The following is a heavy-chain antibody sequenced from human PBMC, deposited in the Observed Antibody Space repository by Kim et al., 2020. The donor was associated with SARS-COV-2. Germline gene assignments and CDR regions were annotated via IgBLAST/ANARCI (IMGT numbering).Heavy chain of an antibody. J-gene: IGHJ4*02. Sequence: GGSLRLSCAASGFTFSRYAMSWVRQAPGKGLEWVSAISGSGGRTYYADSVKGRFTITRHNSKNTLYLQMNSLRAEDTAVYYGAKDRSWERVGATDSGAWGQGTLVTVSS. CDR2: ISGSGGRT. CDR1: GFTFSRYA. V-gene: IGHV3-23*01. CDR3: AKDRSWERVGATDSGA. D-gene: IGHD1-26*01.